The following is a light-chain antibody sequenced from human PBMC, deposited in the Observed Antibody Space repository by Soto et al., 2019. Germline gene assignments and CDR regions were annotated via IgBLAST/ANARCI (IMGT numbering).Light chain of an antibody. CDR1: QSISSW. CDR2: KAS. Sequence: DIQMTQSPTTLSASVGDRVTITCRASQSISSWLAWYQQKQGRDPRLLIYKASSLESGVPSRFSGSGSGTEFTLTISSLQPDDFATYYCLQYSTSFRTFGQGTKVEIK. V-gene: IGKV1-5*03. J-gene: IGKJ1*01. CDR3: LQYSTSFRT.